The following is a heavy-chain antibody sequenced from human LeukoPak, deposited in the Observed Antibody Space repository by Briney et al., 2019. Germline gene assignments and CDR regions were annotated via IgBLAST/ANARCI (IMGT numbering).Heavy chain of an antibody. V-gene: IGHV3-23*01. D-gene: IGHD3-3*01. Sequence: PGGSLRLSCAASGFTFSSYAMNWVRQAPGEGLEWVASIRGGATMTYYADSVKGRFAISRDNSKNTLYLQMNSLRAEDTAVYYCAKDLSFWSPLQTDAFDIWGQGTMVTVSS. J-gene: IGHJ3*02. CDR3: AKDLSFWSPLQTDAFDI. CDR2: IRGGATMT. CDR1: GFTFSSYA.